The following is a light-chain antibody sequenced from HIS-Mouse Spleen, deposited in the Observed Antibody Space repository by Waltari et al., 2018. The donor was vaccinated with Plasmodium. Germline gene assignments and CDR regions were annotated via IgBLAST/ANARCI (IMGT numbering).Light chain of an antibody. Sequence: SYELTQPPSVSVSPGQTARITCSGDALPKKSAYWYQQKSGQAPVLVIYEASKRPCGIPEIFSGSSSGTMATLTISGAQVEDEADYYCYSTDSSGNHRVFGGGTKLTVL. V-gene: IGLV3-10*01. CDR3: YSTDSSGNHRV. CDR2: EAS. J-gene: IGLJ3*02. CDR1: ALPKKS.